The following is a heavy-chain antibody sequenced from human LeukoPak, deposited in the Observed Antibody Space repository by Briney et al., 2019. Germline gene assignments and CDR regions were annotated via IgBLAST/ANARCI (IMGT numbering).Heavy chain of an antibody. CDR2: INHSGST. V-gene: IGHV4-34*01. J-gene: IGHJ6*03. CDR3: ARGNMWDYRRYYYYMDV. CDR1: GGSFSRYY. Sequence: SETLSLTCAVNGGSFSRYYWSWIRQAPGKGLEWIGEINHSGSTNYNPSLKSRVTISVDTSKNQFSLKLNSVTAADTAIYYCARGNMWDYRRYYYYMDVWGKGTTVTVSS. D-gene: IGHD4-11*01.